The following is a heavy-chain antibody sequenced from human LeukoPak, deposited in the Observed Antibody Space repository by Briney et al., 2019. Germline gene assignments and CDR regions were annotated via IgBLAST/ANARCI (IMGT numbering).Heavy chain of an antibody. J-gene: IGHJ4*02. D-gene: IGHD3-3*01. CDR3: AKDGGLRFLEWSSDY. Sequence: PGGSPRLSCAASGFTFSSYGMHWVRQAPGKGLEWVAVIWYDGSSKYYADFVKGRFTISRDNSKNTLYLQMNSLRTEDTAVYYCAKDGGLRFLEWSSDYWGQGTLVTVSS. CDR2: IWYDGSSK. V-gene: IGHV3-33*06. CDR1: GFTFSSYG.